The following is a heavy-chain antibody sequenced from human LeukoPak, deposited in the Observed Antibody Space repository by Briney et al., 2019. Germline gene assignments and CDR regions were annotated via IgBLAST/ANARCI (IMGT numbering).Heavy chain of an antibody. CDR1: GFTFSSYS. Sequence: GGSLRLSCAASGFTFSSYSMNWVRQAPGKGLEWVSYISSSSSTIYYADSVKGRFTISRDNAKNSLYLQMNSLRAEDTAVYYCARDFSGDHVLRFLEWLSYNWFDPWGQGTLVTVSS. D-gene: IGHD3-3*01. J-gene: IGHJ5*02. CDR2: ISSSSSTI. CDR3: ARDFSGDHVLRFLEWLSYNWFDP. V-gene: IGHV3-48*01.